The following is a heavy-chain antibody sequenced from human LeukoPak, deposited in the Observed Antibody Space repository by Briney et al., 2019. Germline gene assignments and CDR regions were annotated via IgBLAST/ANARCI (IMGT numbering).Heavy chain of an antibody. CDR1: GGSISSNY. J-gene: IGHJ4*02. V-gene: IGHV4-59*01. D-gene: IGHD6-13*01. Sequence: SETLSLTCTVSGGSISSNYWSWVRQPPGKGLEWIGFIYYSGYTNYNPSLKSRVTISVDTSKKQFSLKLSSVTAADTAVYYCARGYSSSWNYFDYWGQGTLVTVSS. CDR3: ARGYSSSWNYFDY. CDR2: IYYSGYT.